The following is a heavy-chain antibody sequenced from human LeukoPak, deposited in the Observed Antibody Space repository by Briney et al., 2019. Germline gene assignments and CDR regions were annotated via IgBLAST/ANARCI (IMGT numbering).Heavy chain of an antibody. CDR2: ISFDGSNK. D-gene: IGHD3-10*01. J-gene: IGHJ4*02. V-gene: IGHV3-30-3*01. Sequence: GGSLRLSCAASGFTFSTYAMYWVRQAPGKGLEWVAVISFDGSNKYYADSVKGRFTISRDNSKNTLYLQMNSLRAEDTAVYYCARGSGSYYGSGSYVYFDYWGQGTLVTVS. CDR3: ARGSGSYYGSGSYVYFDY. CDR1: GFTFSTYA.